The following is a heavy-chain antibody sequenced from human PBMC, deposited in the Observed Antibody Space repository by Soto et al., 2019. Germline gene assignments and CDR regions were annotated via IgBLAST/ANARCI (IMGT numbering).Heavy chain of an antibody. Sequence: VQLLESGGGLVQPGGSLRLSCAASGFTFSSYAMSWVRQAPGKGLEWVSAISGSGGSTYYADSVKGRFTISRDNSKNTLYLQMNSLRAEDTAVYYCAKDLFIVVVPAAAPPNWFDPWGQGTLVTVSS. V-gene: IGHV3-23*01. J-gene: IGHJ5*02. CDR3: AKDLFIVVVPAAAPPNWFDP. CDR2: ISGSGGST. CDR1: GFTFSSYA. D-gene: IGHD2-2*01.